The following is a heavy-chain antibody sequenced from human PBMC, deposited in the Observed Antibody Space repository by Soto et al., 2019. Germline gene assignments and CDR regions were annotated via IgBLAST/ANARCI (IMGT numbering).Heavy chain of an antibody. CDR2: INPNSGGT. Sequence: QVQLVQSGAEVKKPGASVKVSCKASGYTFTGYYMHWVRQAPGQGLEWMGWINPNSGGTNYAQKFQGRVTMTRDTSISTADMELSRLRSDDTAVHYCAGEEYCSSTSCYTFDYWGQGTLVTVSS. V-gene: IGHV1-2*02. CDR3: AGEEYCSSTSCYTFDY. J-gene: IGHJ4*02. CDR1: GYTFTGYY. D-gene: IGHD2-2*02.